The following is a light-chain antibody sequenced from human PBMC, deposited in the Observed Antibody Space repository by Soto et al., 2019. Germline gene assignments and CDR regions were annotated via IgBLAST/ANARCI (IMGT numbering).Light chain of an antibody. V-gene: IGKV3-11*01. Sequence: EIVLTQSPATLSLSPGERATLSCRASQSISLSLAWYQHKPGQAPRLLIYDASKRATGIPARFSGSGSGTEFSLTISSLQSEDSAVYFCQRYDNWPLTFGGGTKVDI. J-gene: IGKJ4*01. CDR1: QSISLS. CDR3: QRYDNWPLT. CDR2: DAS.